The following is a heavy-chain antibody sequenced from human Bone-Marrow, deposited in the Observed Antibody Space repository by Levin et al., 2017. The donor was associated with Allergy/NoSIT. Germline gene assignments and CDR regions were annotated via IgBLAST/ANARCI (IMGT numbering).Heavy chain of an antibody. CDR3: ARDRNYYGSGSPKPSFDY. Sequence: GGSLRLSCAASGFTFSSYWMSWVRQAPGKGLEWVANIKQDGSEKYYVDSVKGRFTISRDNAKNSLYLQMNSLRAEDTAVYYCARDRNYYGSGSPKPSFDYWGQGTLVTVSS. CDR1: GFTFSSYW. CDR2: IKQDGSEK. D-gene: IGHD3-10*01. J-gene: IGHJ4*02. V-gene: IGHV3-7*04.